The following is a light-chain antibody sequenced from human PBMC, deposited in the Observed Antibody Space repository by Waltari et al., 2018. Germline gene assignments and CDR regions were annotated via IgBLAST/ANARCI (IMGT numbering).Light chain of an antibody. V-gene: IGLV2-14*01. CDR1: SSDVGGPNA. CDR2: DVT. CDR3: SSYTSSITYV. Sequence: QSAPTQPASVSGSPGQSITISCTGTSSDVGGPNAVSWYQQHPGKAPKLMIYDVTNRPSGVSNRFSGSKSGNTASLTISGLQAEDEADYYCSSYTSSITYVFGTGTKVTVL. J-gene: IGLJ1*01.